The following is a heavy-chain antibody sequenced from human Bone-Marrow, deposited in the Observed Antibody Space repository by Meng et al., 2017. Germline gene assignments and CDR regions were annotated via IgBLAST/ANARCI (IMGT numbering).Heavy chain of an antibody. CDR1: GGSFSGYY. CDR3: ARVGVVVITPNWFDP. Sequence: HVRLQQWGAGLWKPSETLSLTCAVYGGSFSGYYWSWIRQPPGKGLEWIGEINHSGSTNYNPSLKSRVTISVDTSKNQFSLKLSSVTAADTAVYYCARVGVVVITPNWFDPWGQGTLVTVSS. V-gene: IGHV4-34*01. CDR2: INHSGST. D-gene: IGHD3-22*01. J-gene: IGHJ5*02.